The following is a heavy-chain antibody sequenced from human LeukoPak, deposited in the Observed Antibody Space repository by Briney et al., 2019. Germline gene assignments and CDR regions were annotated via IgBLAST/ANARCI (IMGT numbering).Heavy chain of an antibody. J-gene: IGHJ3*02. Sequence: GASVKVSCKASGYTFTSYYMHWVRQAPGQGLEWMGIINPSGGSTSYAQKFQGRVTMTRDTSTSTVYMELSSLRPEDTAVYYCARDGSYSAIGPPKNAFDIWGQGTMVTVSS. CDR2: INPSGGST. CDR1: GYTFTSYY. D-gene: IGHD1-26*01. V-gene: IGHV1-46*01. CDR3: ARDGSYSAIGPPKNAFDI.